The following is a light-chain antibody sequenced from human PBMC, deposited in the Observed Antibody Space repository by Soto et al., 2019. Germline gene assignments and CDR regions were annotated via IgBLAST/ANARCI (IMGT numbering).Light chain of an antibody. J-gene: IGLJ2*01. CDR1: SSDVGGYNY. Sequence: QSVLTQPASVSGSPRQSITISCTGTSSDVGGYNYVSWYQQHPGKAPNLIIFDVSHRPSGVSNRFSGSKSGNSASLTISGLQAEDVAVYYCSSYTGSTTPVVFGGGTKVTVL. CDR3: SSYTGSTTPVV. CDR2: DVS. V-gene: IGLV2-14*01.